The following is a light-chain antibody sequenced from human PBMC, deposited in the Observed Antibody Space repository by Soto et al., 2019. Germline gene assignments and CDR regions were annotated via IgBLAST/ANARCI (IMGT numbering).Light chain of an antibody. CDR3: SSYTSSSTLV. J-gene: IGLJ2*01. CDR1: SSDVGGYNY. CDR2: EVI. Sequence: QSALTQPASVSGSPGQSITISCTGTSSDVGGYNYVSWYQQHPGKAPKLMIYEVIHRPSGVSDRLFGLKSGNTASLTIFGLQAEDEADYYCSSYTSSSTLVFGGGTKLTVL. V-gene: IGLV2-14*01.